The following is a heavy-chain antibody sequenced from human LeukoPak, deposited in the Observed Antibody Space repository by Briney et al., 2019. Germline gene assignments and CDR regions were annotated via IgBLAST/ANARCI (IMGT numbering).Heavy chain of an antibody. CDR3: ARDYSYGYKDAFDI. D-gene: IGHD5-18*01. Sequence: PGGSLRLSCAASGFTFSNAWMSWVRQAPGKGLEWVGRIKSKTDGGTTDYAAPVKGRFTISRDDSRNTLYLQMNSLKTEDTAVYYCARDYSYGYKDAFDIWGQGTMVTVSS. V-gene: IGHV3-15*01. J-gene: IGHJ3*02. CDR1: GFTFSNAW. CDR2: IKSKTDGGTT.